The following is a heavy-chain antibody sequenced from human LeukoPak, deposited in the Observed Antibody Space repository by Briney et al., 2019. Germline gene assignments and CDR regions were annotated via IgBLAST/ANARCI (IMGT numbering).Heavy chain of an antibody. CDR2: TNSDETST. CDR3: ARLGSQGGVAALDY. Sequence: QPGGSLRLSCAASGFTFSDYWMHWVRQAPGKGLVWVSGTNSDETSTIYADSVKGRFTISRDNAKNTLYLQMNSLRAEDTAVYYCARLGSQGGVAALDYWGQGTLVTVSS. V-gene: IGHV3-74*01. CDR1: GFTFSDYW. D-gene: IGHD6-25*01. J-gene: IGHJ4*02.